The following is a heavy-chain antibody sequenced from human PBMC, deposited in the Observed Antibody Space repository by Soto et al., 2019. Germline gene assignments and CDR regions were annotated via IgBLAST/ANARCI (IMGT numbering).Heavy chain of an antibody. CDR1: GGSVSGFY. CDR2: ITHSGST. CDR3: ANCRYGMDV. Sequence: SETLSLTCAVYGGSVSGFYWRWIRQPPGKGLEWIGEITHSGSTNYNPCLKSRVTISVDTSKNQFSLKLSSVTAADTAVYYCANCRYGMDVWGQGITDTVSS. D-gene: IGHD2-15*01. J-gene: IGHJ6*02. V-gene: IGHV4-34*01.